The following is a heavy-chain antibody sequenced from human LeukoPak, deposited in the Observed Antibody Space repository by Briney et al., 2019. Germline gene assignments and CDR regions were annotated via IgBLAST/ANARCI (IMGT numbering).Heavy chain of an antibody. D-gene: IGHD3-10*01. Sequence: SETLSLTCAVSGGSISSGGYSWRWLRQPPGKGLEWIAYIYHSGSTYYNPSLKSRITISVDRSKNQFSLKLSSVTAADTAVYYCARGNLRGSGTVDWFDPWGQGTLVTVSS. J-gene: IGHJ5*02. V-gene: IGHV4-30-2*01. CDR3: ARGNLRGSGTVDWFDP. CDR2: IYHSGST. CDR1: GGSISSGGYS.